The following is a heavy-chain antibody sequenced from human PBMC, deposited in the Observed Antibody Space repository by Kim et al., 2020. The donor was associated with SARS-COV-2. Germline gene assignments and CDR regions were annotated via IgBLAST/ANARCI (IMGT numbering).Heavy chain of an antibody. CDR3: ASGRLLFGVVPYGMDV. D-gene: IGHD3-3*01. Sequence: KLQGRVTMTRDTSTSTVYMELSSLRSEDTAVYYCASGRLLFGVVPYGMDVWGQGTTVTVSS. J-gene: IGHJ6*02. V-gene: IGHV1-46*01.